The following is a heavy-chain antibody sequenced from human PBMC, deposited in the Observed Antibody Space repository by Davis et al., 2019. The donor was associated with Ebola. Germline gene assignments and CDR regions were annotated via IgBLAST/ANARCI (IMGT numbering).Heavy chain of an antibody. V-gene: IGHV1-69*13. D-gene: IGHD6-13*01. CDR1: GGTFSSYA. CDR2: IIPIFGTA. CDR3: ARDSRFPTYSTTTAFDI. Sequence: SVKVSCKASGGTFSSYAISWVRQAPGQGLEWMGGIIPIFGTANYAQKFQGRVTITADESTSTAYMELSSLRSEDTAVYYCARDSRFPTYSTTTAFDIWGQGTMVTVSS. J-gene: IGHJ3*02.